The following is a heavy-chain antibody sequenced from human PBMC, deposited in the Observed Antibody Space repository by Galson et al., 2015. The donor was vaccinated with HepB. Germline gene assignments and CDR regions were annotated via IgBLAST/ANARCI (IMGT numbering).Heavy chain of an antibody. Sequence: SLRLSCAASGFTFSSYAMHWVRQAPGKGLEWVAVISYDGSNKYYADSVKGRFTISRDNSKNTLYLQMNSLRAEDTAVYYCARGYNWNDGEVDYFDYWGQGTLVTVSS. CDR2: ISYDGSNK. D-gene: IGHD1-1*01. CDR3: ARGYNWNDGEVDYFDY. V-gene: IGHV3-30-3*01. J-gene: IGHJ4*02. CDR1: GFTFSSYA.